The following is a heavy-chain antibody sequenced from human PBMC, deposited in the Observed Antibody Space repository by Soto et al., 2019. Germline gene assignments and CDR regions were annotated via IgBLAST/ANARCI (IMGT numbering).Heavy chain of an antibody. V-gene: IGHV3-23*01. CDR3: AKEPVGKYNWFDP. Sequence: PGGSLRLSCAASGFTFSSYAMSWVRQAPGKGLEWISSVSGSGGSRDYADSVKGRFTISRDNSKNTVYLQMNSLRAEDTAVYYCAKEPVGKYNWFDPWGQGTLVTVSS. D-gene: IGHD2-15*01. CDR1: GFTFSSYA. CDR2: VSGSGGSR. J-gene: IGHJ5*02.